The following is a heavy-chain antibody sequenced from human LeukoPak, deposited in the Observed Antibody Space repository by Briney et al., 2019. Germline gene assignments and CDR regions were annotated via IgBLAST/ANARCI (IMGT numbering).Heavy chain of an antibody. CDR2: IYTSGST. CDR3: AGVAGHGLSWSYAFDI. V-gene: IGHV4-59*10. J-gene: IGHJ3*02. Sequence: SETLSLTCAVYGGSFSGYYWSWIRQPAGKGLEWIGRIYTSGSTNYNPSLKSRVTMSVDTSKNQFSLKLSSVTAADTAVYYCAGVAGHGLSWSYAFDIWGQGTMVTVSS. CDR1: GGSFSGYY. D-gene: IGHD3-16*02.